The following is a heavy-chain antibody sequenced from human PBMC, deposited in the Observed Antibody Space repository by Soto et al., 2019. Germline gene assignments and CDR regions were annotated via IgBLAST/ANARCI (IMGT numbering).Heavy chain of an antibody. D-gene: IGHD5-18*01. J-gene: IGHJ4*02. CDR3: ARGQTGYSHGRSRTLDY. V-gene: IGHV4-34*01. CDR1: GGSFSGYY. CDR2: INHSGST. Sequence: SETLSLTCAVYGGSFSGYYWSWIRQPPGKGLEWIGEINHSGSTNYNPSLKSRVTISVDTSKNQFSLKLSSVTAADTAVYYCARGQTGYSHGRSRTLDYWGQGTLVTVSS.